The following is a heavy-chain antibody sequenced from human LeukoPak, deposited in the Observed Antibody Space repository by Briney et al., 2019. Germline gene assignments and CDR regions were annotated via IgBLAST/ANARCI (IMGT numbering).Heavy chain of an antibody. CDR3: ARARDFWSGYNY. CDR1: GYTFTDYY. V-gene: IGHV1-2*02. CDR2: INPNSGGT. D-gene: IGHD3-3*01. J-gene: IGHJ4*02. Sequence: GASVKVSCKASGYTFTDYYIHWVRQAPGQGLEWMGWINPNSGGTNYAQKFQGRVTMTRDTSISTAYMELSRLRSDDTAVYYCARARDFWSGYNYWGQGTLVTVSS.